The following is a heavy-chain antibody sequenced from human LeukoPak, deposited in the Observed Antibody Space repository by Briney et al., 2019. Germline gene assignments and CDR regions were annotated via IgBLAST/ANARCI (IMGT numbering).Heavy chain of an antibody. Sequence: ASVKVSCKASGYTFTSNYMDWVRQTPGQGLEWRGVINPSDGSTTYAQKFQGRVTLTRDTSTTTVHMELSSLTSDDTAVYYCAKEAGAFDYWGQGTLVTVSS. CDR3: AKEAGAFDY. D-gene: IGHD1-26*01. CDR1: GYTFTSNY. CDR2: INPSDGST. V-gene: IGHV1-46*01. J-gene: IGHJ4*02.